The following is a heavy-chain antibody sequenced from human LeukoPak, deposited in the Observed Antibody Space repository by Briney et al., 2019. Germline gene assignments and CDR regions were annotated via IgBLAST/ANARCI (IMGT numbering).Heavy chain of an antibody. Sequence: GGSLRLSCAASGINFSDHHMAWIRQAPGKGLEWISYILGSSSYRNSADSVKGQFTISRDNGKNSLYLQMNSLRGEDTAVYYCARDLSASERAMDVWGQGTTVIVSS. V-gene: IGHV3-11*05. CDR3: ARDLSASERAMDV. CDR1: GINFSDHH. CDR2: ILGSSSYR. D-gene: IGHD3-3*01. J-gene: IGHJ6*02.